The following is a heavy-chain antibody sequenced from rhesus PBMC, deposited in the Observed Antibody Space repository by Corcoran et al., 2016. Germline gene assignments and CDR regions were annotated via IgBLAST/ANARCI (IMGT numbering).Heavy chain of an antibody. D-gene: IGHD4-23*01. CDR2: IDGNRAGT. V-gene: IGHV4-81*01. J-gene: IGHJ4*01. CDR1: GGSTSGYY. Sequence: QVQLQESGPGLVKPSETLSLTCTVSGGSTSGYYWSWIRQPPGKGLEWIGNIDGNRAGTNYNPSLKSRVTSSKDTSKNQFSLKLSSVTAADTAVYYCARDEWTVTTFFDYWGQGVLVTVSS. CDR3: ARDEWTVTTFFDY.